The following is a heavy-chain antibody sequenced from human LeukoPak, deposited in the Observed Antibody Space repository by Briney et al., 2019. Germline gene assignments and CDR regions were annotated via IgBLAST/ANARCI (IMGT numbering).Heavy chain of an antibody. Sequence: PGGSLRLSCAASEFTVSNNYMSWVRQAPGKGLEWVSIIYSGGNTYYADSVKGRFTISRDNSNNTLYLQMNSLRAEDTAVYYCAGRRYGGNYFYYWGHGTLVTVSS. V-gene: IGHV3-66*01. CDR3: AGRRYGGNYFYY. D-gene: IGHD4-23*01. CDR1: EFTVSNNY. CDR2: IYSGGNT. J-gene: IGHJ4*01.